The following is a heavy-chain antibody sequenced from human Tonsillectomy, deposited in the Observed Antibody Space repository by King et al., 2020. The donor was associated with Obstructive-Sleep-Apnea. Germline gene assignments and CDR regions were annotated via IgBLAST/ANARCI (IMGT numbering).Heavy chain of an antibody. Sequence: VQLVESGGGLVQPGGSLRLSCAASGFTFSSYDMHWVRQATGKGLEWVSAIGTAGDTYYPGSVKGRFTISSENAKNSFYLQMNILRAGDTAVYYCARGNVLRYFDWPPPGGYYFDYWGQGTLVTVSS. J-gene: IGHJ4*02. D-gene: IGHD3-9*01. CDR3: ARGNVLRYFDWPPPGGYYFDY. CDR2: IGTAGDT. CDR1: GFTFSSYD. V-gene: IGHV3-13*01.